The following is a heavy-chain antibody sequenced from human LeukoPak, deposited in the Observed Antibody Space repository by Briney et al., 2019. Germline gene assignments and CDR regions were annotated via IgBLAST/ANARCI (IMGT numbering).Heavy chain of an antibody. Sequence: ASVTVSSKPSDYTFTPYYMHWVRQAPGQALEGMGGIDNKNGDTKYAQKFQSRLTITRDTSIGIAYMELRSLTSDDTAVYCASEAYCSGGRCSVQRVASWGQGTPVTVSS. CDR1: DYTFTPYY. CDR3: ASEAYCSGGRCSVQRVAS. CDR2: IDNKNGDT. J-gene: IGHJ5*02. V-gene: IGHV1-2*02. D-gene: IGHD2-15*01.